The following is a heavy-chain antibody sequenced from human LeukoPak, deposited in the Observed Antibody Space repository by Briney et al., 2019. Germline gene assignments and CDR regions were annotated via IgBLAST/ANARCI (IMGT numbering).Heavy chain of an antibody. Sequence: PSETLSLTCAVYGGSFSGYYWSWIRQPPGKGLEWIGETNHSGSTNYNPSLKSRVTISVDTSKNQFSLKLSSVTAADTAVYYCARGVVPAAMFDYWGQGTLVTVSS. CDR3: ARGVVPAAMFDY. CDR1: GGSFSGYY. V-gene: IGHV4-34*01. J-gene: IGHJ4*02. D-gene: IGHD2-2*01. CDR2: TNHSGST.